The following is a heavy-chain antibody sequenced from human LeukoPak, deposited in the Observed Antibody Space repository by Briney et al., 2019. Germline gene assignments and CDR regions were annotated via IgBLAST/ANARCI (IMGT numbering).Heavy chain of an antibody. V-gene: IGHV3-53*01. CDR3: ATRGA. Sequence: PGGSLRLSCAASGFGVIRDFMTWVRQAPGKGLEWLSIIFTGSLDGRTAHADSVKGRFTISRDNSANTLYLQMDSLRTEDTATYYCATRGAWGPGTLVTVSS. CDR2: IFTGSLDGRT. CDR1: GFGVIRDF. J-gene: IGHJ5*02.